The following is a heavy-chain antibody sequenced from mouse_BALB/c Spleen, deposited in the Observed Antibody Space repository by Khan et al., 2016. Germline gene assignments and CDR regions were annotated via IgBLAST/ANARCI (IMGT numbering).Heavy chain of an antibody. Sequence: VQLKQSGPGLVKPSQSLSLTCSVTGYSITSGYYWNWIRQFPGNKLEWMGYISYDGSNNYNPSLKNRISITRDTSKNQFFLKLNSVTTEDTATYYCARGVGVFAYWGQGTLVTVSA. CDR2: ISYDGSN. CDR3: ARGVGVFAY. J-gene: IGHJ3*01. D-gene: IGHD1-1*02. V-gene: IGHV3-6*02. CDR1: GYSITSGYY.